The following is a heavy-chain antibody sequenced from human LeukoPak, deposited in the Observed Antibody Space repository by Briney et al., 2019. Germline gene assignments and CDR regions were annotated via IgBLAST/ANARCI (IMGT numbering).Heavy chain of an antibody. Sequence: SVKVSCKASGGTFISYAISWVRQAPGQGLEWMGGIIPIFGTANYAQKFQGRVTITADESTSTAYMELSSLRSEDTAVYYCARGYCSGGSCYPGSHYYGMDVWGQGTTVTVSS. CDR2: IIPIFGTA. V-gene: IGHV1-69*13. CDR1: GGTFISYA. CDR3: ARGYCSGGSCYPGSHYYGMDV. J-gene: IGHJ6*02. D-gene: IGHD2-15*01.